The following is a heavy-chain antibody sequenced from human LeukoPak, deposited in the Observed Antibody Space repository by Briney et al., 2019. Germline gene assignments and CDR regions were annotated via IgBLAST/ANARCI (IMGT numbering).Heavy chain of an antibody. J-gene: IGHJ4*02. CDR1: GFTFSSYS. CDR2: ISRSSSYI. V-gene: IGHV3-21*01. CDR3: ARDLRIAARNRTAY. Sequence: PGGSLRLSCAASGFTFSSYSMNWVRQAPGKGLEWVSSISRSSSYIYYADSVKGRFTISRDNAKNSLYLQMNSLRAEDTAVYYCARDLRIAARNRTAYWGQGTLVTVSS. D-gene: IGHD6-6*01.